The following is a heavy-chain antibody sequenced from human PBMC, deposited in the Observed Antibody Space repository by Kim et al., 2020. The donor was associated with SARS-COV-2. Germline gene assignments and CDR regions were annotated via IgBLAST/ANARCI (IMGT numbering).Heavy chain of an antibody. CDR3: AKARRGWSYYFDY. Sequence: GGSLRLSCAASGFTFDDYAMHWVRQAPGKGLEWVSGISWNSGSIGYADSVKGRFTISRDNAKNSLYLQMNSLRAEDTALYSCAKARRGWSYYFDYWGQGALVTVSS. D-gene: IGHD6-19*01. J-gene: IGHJ4*02. CDR2: ISWNSGSI. V-gene: IGHV3-9*01. CDR1: GFTFDDYA.